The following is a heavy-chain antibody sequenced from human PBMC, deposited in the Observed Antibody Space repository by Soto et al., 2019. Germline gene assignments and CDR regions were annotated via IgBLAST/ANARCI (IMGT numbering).Heavy chain of an antibody. CDR1: GFTFSSYW. CDR3: ARGGAYYYDLFDY. D-gene: IGHD3-22*01. J-gene: IGHJ4*02. CDR2: INSDGSST. Sequence: PGGSLRLSCAASGFTFSSYWMHWVRQAPGKGLVWVSRINSDGSSTSYADSVKGRFTISRDNAKNTLYLQMNSLRAEDTAVYYCARGGAYYYDLFDYWGQGTLVTVSS. V-gene: IGHV3-74*01.